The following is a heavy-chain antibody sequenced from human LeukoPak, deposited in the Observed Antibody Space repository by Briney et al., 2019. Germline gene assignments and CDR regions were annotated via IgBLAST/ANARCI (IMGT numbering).Heavy chain of an antibody. D-gene: IGHD6-6*01. J-gene: IGHJ3*02. CDR3: ARTPIAARPGAFDI. CDR2: INTNTGNP. Sequence: ASVKVSCKASGYTFTSYAMNWVRQAPGQGLEWMGWINTNTGNPTYAQGFTGRFVFSLDTSVSTAYLQISSLKAEDTAVYYCARTPIAARPGAFDIWGQGTMVTVSS. V-gene: IGHV7-4-1*02. CDR1: GYTFTSYA.